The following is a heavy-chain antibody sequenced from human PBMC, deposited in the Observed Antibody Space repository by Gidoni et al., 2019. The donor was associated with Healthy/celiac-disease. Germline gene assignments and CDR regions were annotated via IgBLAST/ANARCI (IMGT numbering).Heavy chain of an antibody. D-gene: IGHD3-10*01. CDR1: GFTFRHAW. J-gene: IGHJ4*02. CDR3: TTVSSGLSWPRWENALDY. Sequence: EVQLVESGGGLVQPGVSLRLSCAASGFTFRHAWMCWVRQAPGKGLEWVGRIKSKTDGGTTDYAAPVKGRFTISRDDSKNTLYLKMNSLKTEDTAVYYCTTVSSGLSWPRWENALDYWGQGTLVTVSS. V-gene: IGHV3-15*01. CDR2: IKSKTDGGTT.